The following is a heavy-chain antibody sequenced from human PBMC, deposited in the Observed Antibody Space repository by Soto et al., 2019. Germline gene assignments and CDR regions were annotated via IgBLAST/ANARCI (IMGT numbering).Heavy chain of an antibody. D-gene: IGHD1-26*01. V-gene: IGHV5-51*01. CDR2: IYPGDSDT. J-gene: IGHJ4*02. CDR1: GYSFTSYW. Sequence: GESLKISCKCSGYSFTSYWIGWVRQMPGKGLEWMGIIYPGDSDTRYSPSFQGQVTISADKSISTAYLQWSSLKASDTAMYYCARQLNSYANYFDYWGQGTLVTVSS. CDR3: ARQLNSYANYFDY.